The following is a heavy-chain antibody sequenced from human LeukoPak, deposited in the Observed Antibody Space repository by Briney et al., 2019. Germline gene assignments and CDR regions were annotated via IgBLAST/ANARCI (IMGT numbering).Heavy chain of an antibody. Sequence: GASVKVSCKASGYTFTSYYMHWVRQAPGQGLEWMGRINPNSGGTNYAQKFQGRVTMTRDTSISTAYMELSRLRSDDTAVYYCARYCSSTSCFEAPSASYYFDYWGQGTLVTVSS. CDR2: INPNSGGT. V-gene: IGHV1-2*06. D-gene: IGHD2-2*01. CDR3: ARYCSSTSCFEAPSASYYFDY. CDR1: GYTFTSYY. J-gene: IGHJ4*02.